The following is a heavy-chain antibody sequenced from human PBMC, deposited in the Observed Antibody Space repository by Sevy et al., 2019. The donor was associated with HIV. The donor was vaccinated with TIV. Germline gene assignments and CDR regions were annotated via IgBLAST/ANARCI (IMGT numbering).Heavy chain of an antibody. D-gene: IGHD5-12*01. Sequence: SETLSLTCAVYGGSFSGYYWSWIRQPPGKGLEWIGEINHSGRTNYNPSLKSRVTISVDTSKNQFSLKLSSVTAADTAVYYCARGKGGLRPRCGYFDYWGPGTLVTVSS. V-gene: IGHV4-34*01. CDR3: ARGKGGLRPRCGYFDY. J-gene: IGHJ4*02. CDR2: INHSGRT. CDR1: GGSFSGYY.